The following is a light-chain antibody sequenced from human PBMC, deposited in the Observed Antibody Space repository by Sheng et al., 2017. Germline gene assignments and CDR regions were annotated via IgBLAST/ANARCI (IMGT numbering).Light chain of an antibody. CDR2: AAS. Sequence: EIVLTQSPATLSLSPGERATLSCRASQSVSSYLAWYQQKPGQAPRLLIYAASSRAAGIPDRFSGSGSGTDFTLTISGLEPEDFAVYYCQHRYNWPPWTFGQGTKVEIK. J-gene: IGKJ1*01. CDR1: QSVSSY. V-gene: IGKV3-11*01. CDR3: QHRYNWPPWT.